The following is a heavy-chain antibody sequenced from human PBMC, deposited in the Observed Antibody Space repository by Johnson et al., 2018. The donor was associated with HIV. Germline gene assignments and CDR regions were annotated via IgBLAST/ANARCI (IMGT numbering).Heavy chain of an antibody. V-gene: IGHV3-30-3*01. CDR2: ISYDGSNK. Sequence: VQLVESGGGVVQPGRSLRLSCAASGFTFSSYAMHWVRQAPGKGLEWVAVISYDGSNKYYADSVKGRCTISRDNSKNTLYLQMNSLRAEDTAVYYSARDKWNYNAFDIWGEGTMVTVSS. CDR1: GFTFSSYA. J-gene: IGHJ3*02. CDR3: ARDKWNYNAFDI. D-gene: IGHD1-7*01.